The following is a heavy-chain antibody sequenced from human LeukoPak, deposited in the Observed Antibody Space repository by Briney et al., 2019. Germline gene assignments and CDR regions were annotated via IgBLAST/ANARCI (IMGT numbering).Heavy chain of an antibody. J-gene: IGHJ4*02. V-gene: IGHV3-21*01. CDR3: ARRNSSEGNYFDY. CDR1: GFTFSSYS. D-gene: IGHD6-13*01. Sequence: GGSLRLSCAASGFTFSSYSMNWVRQAPGKGLEWVSSISSSSSYIYYADSVKGRFTISRDNAKNSLYLQMNSLRAEDMAVYYCARRNSSEGNYFDYWGQGTLVTVSS. CDR2: ISSSSSYI.